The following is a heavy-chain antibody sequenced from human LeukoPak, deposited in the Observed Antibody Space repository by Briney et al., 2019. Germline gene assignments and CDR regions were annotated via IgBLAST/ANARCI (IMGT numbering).Heavy chain of an antibody. Sequence: SETLSLTCTVSGGSISSGGYYWSWIRQPPGKGLEWIGYIYHSGSTYYNPSLKSRVTISVDRSKNQFSLKLSSVTAADTAVYYCARLGCSGGSCYSGWYFDLWGRGTLVTVSS. CDR1: GGSISSGGYY. J-gene: IGHJ2*01. CDR2: IYHSGST. V-gene: IGHV4-30-2*01. D-gene: IGHD2-15*01. CDR3: ARLGCSGGSCYSGWYFDL.